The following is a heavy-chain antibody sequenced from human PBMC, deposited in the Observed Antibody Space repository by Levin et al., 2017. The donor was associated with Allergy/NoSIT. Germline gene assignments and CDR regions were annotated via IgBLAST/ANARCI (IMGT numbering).Heavy chain of an antibody. J-gene: IGHJ4*02. V-gene: IGHV4-39*07. CDR1: GGSISSSSYY. CDR3: ASRLLWFGELYKEPFDY. CDR2: IYYSGST. Sequence: SQTLSLTCTVSGGSISSSSYYWGWIRQPPGKGLEWIGSIYYSGSTYYNPSLKSRVTISVDTSKNQFSLKLSSVTAADTAVYYCASRLLWFGELYKEPFDYWGQGTLVTVSS. D-gene: IGHD3-10*01.